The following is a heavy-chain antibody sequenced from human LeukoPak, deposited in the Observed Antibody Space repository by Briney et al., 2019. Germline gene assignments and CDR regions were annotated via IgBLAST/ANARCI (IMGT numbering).Heavy chain of an antibody. V-gene: IGHV3-30*18. CDR1: GFTFSSYA. CDR3: AKEAATSQIDY. D-gene: IGHD6-25*01. J-gene: IGHJ4*02. CDR2: ISHDGHTK. Sequence: GGSLRLSCAASGFTFSSYAMNWVRQVPVKGLQWVAVISHDGHTKYYEDSVKGRFTISRDNFKNTLSLQMNSLRADDTAVYFCAKEAATSQIDYWGQGTLVTVSS.